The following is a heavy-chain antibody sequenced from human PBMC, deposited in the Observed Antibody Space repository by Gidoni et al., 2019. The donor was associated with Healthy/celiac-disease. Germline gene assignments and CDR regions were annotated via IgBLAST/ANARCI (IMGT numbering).Heavy chain of an antibody. Sequence: QVQLVQSGAAVKKPGSSVKVSCKASGGPFSNYAISWVRQAPGQGLEWMGGIIPIFGTANYAQKFQGRVTITADESTSTAYMELSSLRSEDTAVYYCARAVGIAAAGTFYYGMDVWGQGTTVTVSS. CDR2: IIPIFGTA. CDR3: ARAVGIAAAGTFYYGMDV. CDR1: GGPFSNYA. J-gene: IGHJ6*02. D-gene: IGHD6-13*01. V-gene: IGHV1-69*01.